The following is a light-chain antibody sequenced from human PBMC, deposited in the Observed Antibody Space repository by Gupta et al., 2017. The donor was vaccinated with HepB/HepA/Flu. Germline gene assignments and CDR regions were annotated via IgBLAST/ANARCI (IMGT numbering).Light chain of an antibody. Sequence: DIQLTQSPFFLSASFGDRVTITCRASQDINSYLLWYQQKPGKAHTLLIYSASTLQVEVESRFSGSGSGTEITLTISSLHPEDFETYYCQQFNSYPITFGQGTRLDIK. CDR1: QDINSY. CDR2: SAS. CDR3: QQFNSYPIT. J-gene: IGKJ5*01. V-gene: IGKV1-9*01.